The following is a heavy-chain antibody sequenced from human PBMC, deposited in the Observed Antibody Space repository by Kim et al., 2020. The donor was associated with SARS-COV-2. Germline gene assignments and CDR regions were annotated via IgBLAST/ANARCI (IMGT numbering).Heavy chain of an antibody. CDR1: GCTFSSYW. V-gene: IGHV3-74*01. J-gene: IGHJ4*02. CDR3: ARDGPAASIYLDY. CDR2: INSDGSST. Sequence: GGSLRLSCAASGCTFSSYWMHWVRQAPGKGLVWVSRINSDGSSTSYADSVKGRFTISRDNAKNTLYLQMNSLRAEDTAVYYCARDGPAASIYLDYWGQGTLATVAS. D-gene: IGHD2-2*01.